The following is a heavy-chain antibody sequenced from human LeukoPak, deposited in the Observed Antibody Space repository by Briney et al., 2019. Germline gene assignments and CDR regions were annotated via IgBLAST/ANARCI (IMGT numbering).Heavy chain of an antibody. CDR3: ARDGIRDYGMDV. J-gene: IGHJ6*02. D-gene: IGHD3-3*02. CDR2: ISYDGSNK. CDR1: GFTFSSYA. V-gene: IGHV3-30*04. Sequence: PGRSLRLSCAASGFTFSSYAMHWVRQAPGEGLEWVAVISYDGSNKYYADSVKGRFTISRDNSKNTLYLQMNSLRAEDTAVYYCARDGIRDYGMDVWGQGTTVTVSS.